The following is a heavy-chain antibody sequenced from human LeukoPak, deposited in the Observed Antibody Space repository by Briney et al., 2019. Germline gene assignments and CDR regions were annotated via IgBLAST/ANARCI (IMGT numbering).Heavy chain of an antibody. Sequence: TGGSLRLSCAASGFTFSSAWMSWVRQAPGKGLEWVGRIKSKTDGGTTDYAAPVKGRFTISRDDSKNTLYLQMNSLKTEDTAVYYCTTGRAMVVFDYWGQGTLVTVSS. CDR3: TTGRAMVVFDY. CDR1: GFTFSSAW. D-gene: IGHD5-18*01. CDR2: IKSKTDGGTT. V-gene: IGHV3-15*01. J-gene: IGHJ4*02.